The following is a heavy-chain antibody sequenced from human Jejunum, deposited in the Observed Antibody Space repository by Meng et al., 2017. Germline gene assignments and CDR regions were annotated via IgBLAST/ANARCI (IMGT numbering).Heavy chain of an antibody. CDR3: ARGGFFEAAAANLIDS. Sequence: AEPLKASAILSPTCAVYGGSFSDYHWTLIRQPPGKGLEWIGEINHSGSTHYRPYLESRLSISVDTSKNQFSLKLSSVTAADTAVYYCARGGFFEAAAANLIDSWGQGTLVTVSS. CDR2: INHSGST. V-gene: IGHV4-34*01. J-gene: IGHJ4*02. D-gene: IGHD6-13*01. CDR1: GGSFSDYH.